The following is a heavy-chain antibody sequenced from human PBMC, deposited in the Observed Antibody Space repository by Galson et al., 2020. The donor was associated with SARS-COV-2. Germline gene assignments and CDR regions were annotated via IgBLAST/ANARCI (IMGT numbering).Heavy chain of an antibody. CDR3: ASEKGYDFWSGYYYYYYMDV. J-gene: IGHJ6*03. V-gene: IGHV1-69*13. CDR1: GGTFSSYA. CDR2: IIPIFGTA. Sequence: SVKVSCKASGGTFSSYAISWVRQAPGQGLEWMGGIIPIFGTANYAQKFQGRVTITADESTSTAYMELSSLRSEDTAVYYCASEKGYDFWSGYYYYYYMDVWGKGTTVTVSS. D-gene: IGHD3-3*01.